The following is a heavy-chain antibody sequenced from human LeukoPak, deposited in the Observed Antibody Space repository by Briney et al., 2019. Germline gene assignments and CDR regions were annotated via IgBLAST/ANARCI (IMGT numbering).Heavy chain of an antibody. CDR1: GFIFNSFS. J-gene: IGHJ4*02. Sequence: GSLRLPCAASGFIFNSFSMHWVRQAPGKGPDWVAAVLSDGNKKYSADSVKGRFTISKYNSRNTLYLQMNSLRADDTAMYYCTRGKAKGQSSSWPFDYWGQGTLVTVSS. CDR3: TRGKAKGQSSSWPFDY. V-gene: IGHV3-30-3*01. CDR2: VLSDGNKK. D-gene: IGHD6-13*01.